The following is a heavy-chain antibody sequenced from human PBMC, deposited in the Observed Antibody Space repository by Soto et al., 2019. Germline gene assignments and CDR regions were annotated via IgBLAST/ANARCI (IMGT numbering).Heavy chain of an antibody. Sequence: EVQLVQSGGGLVEPGGSLRLSCAASGFTFNTYWMHWVRQVPGKGLVWISRLNSDGRSTSYVDSVKGRFTISRDNAKNTLFLQMNSLRAADTAVYYCARSSSWTRGWYGMDGWGQGTLVTVSS. CDR1: GFTFNTYW. V-gene: IGHV3-74*01. D-gene: IGHD6-19*01. J-gene: IGHJ4*02. CDR3: ARSSSWTRGWYGMDG. CDR2: LNSDGRST.